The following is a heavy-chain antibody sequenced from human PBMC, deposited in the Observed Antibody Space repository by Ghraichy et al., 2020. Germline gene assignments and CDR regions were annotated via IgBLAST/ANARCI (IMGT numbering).Heavy chain of an antibody. D-gene: IGHD1-26*01. Sequence: GGSLRLSCAASGFSFSDYWMTWVRQAPGKGLEWVAKMEWVAKINPDGSDKYYVDSVKGRFTISRDNGKNSLFLQMNSLRPEDTAIYYCGRGGNYHDSGVTYWGQGILVTVSS. CDR1: GFSFSDYW. CDR3: GRGGNYHDSGVTY. CDR2: INPDGSDK. V-gene: IGHV3-7*03. J-gene: IGHJ4*02.